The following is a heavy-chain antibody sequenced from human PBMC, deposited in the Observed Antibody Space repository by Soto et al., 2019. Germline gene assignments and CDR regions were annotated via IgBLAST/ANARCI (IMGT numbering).Heavy chain of an antibody. V-gene: IGHV3-23*01. CDR3: AKRRSIDYGEFDY. J-gene: IGHJ4*02. CDR1: GFTFSSYA. Sequence: EVQLLESGGGLVQPGGSLRLSCAASGFTFSSYAMSWVRQAPGKGLEWVSAITGSGGSTNSADSVKGRFTISRDNSKNTLYLKMNNVRAEDTAVYYCAKRRSIDYGEFDYWGQGTLVTVSS. CDR2: ITGSGGST. D-gene: IGHD4-17*01.